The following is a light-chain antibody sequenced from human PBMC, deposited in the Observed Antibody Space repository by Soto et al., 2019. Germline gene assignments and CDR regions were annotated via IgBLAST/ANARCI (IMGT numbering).Light chain of an antibody. J-gene: IGKJ5*01. CDR1: QSLLHSNGYNY. CDR2: LGS. V-gene: IGKV2-28*01. CDR3: MQALQTPPT. Sequence: DIVMTQSPLSLPVTPGEPASISWGSSQSLLHSNGYNYLDWYLQKPGQSPQLLIYLGSNRASGVPDRFSGSGSGTDFTLKISRVEAEDVGVYYCMQALQTPPTFGQGTRLEIK.